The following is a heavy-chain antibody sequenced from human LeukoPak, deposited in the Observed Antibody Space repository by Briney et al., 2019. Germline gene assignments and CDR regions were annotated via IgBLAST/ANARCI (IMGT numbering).Heavy chain of an antibody. Sequence: GASVTVSCKASGYTFTSYGISWVRQAPGQGLEWMGWISTYNGNTNYAQKLQGRVTMTTDTFTSTAYMELRSLRSDDTAVYFCARLVYSSNFYHFDYWGQGTLLTVSS. J-gene: IGHJ4*02. CDR3: ARLVYSSNFYHFDY. D-gene: IGHD6-19*01. CDR1: GYTFTSYG. CDR2: ISTYNGNT. V-gene: IGHV1-18*01.